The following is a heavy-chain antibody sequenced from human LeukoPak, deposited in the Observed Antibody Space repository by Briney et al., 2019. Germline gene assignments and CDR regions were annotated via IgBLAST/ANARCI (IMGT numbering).Heavy chain of an antibody. CDR1: GGSISSYY. V-gene: IGHV4-59*08. D-gene: IGHD3-10*01. CDR2: IYYSGST. CDR3: ARHDYYYMDWYFDL. J-gene: IGHJ2*01. Sequence: NPSETLSLTCTVPGGSISSYYWSWIRQPPGKGLEWIGYIYYSGSTNYNPSLKSRVTISVDTSKNQFSLKLSSVTAADTAVYYCARHDYYYMDWYFDLWGRGTLVTVSS.